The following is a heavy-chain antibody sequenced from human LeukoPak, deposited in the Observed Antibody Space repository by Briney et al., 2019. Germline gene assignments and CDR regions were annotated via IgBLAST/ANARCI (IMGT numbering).Heavy chain of an antibody. V-gene: IGHV4-39*07. CDR1: GGSISSSSYY. Sequence: SETLSLTCTVSGGSISSSSYYWGWIRQPPGKGLEWIGSIYYSGSTYYNPSLKSRVTISVDTSKNQFSLKLSSVTAADTAVYYCARSDEGAADYWGQGTLVTVSS. D-gene: IGHD1-26*01. CDR2: IYYSGST. J-gene: IGHJ4*02. CDR3: ARSDEGAADY.